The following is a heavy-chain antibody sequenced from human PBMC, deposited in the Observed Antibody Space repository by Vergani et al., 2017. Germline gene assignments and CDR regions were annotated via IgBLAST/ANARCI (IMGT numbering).Heavy chain of an antibody. Sequence: EVQLVQSGAEVKKPGESLKISCKGSGYSFTSYWIGWVRQMPGKGLEWMGIIYPGDSDTRYSPSFQGQVTISADKSISTAYLQWSSLKASDTAMYYCARLYRRVAGLLDAFDIWGQGTMVTVSS. D-gene: IGHD6-19*01. CDR1: GYSFTSYW. CDR2: IYPGDSDT. CDR3: ARLYRRVAGLLDAFDI. J-gene: IGHJ3*02. V-gene: IGHV5-51*01.